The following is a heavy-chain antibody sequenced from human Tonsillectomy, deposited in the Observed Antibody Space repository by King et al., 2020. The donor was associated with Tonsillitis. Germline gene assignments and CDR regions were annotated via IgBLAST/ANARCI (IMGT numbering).Heavy chain of an antibody. CDR1: GYTFTSYW. Sequence: QLVQSGAEVKKPGESLKISCKGSGYTFTSYWIGWVRQMPGKGLEWMGIIYPGDSDTRYSPSFQGQVTISADTSISTAYLQWSSLKASDTAMYYCPRPSYYVSSGYSFSDYWGQGPLVTVSS. V-gene: IGHV5-51*01. CDR2: IYPGDSDT. D-gene: IGHD3-22*01. CDR3: PRPSYYVSSGYSFSDY. J-gene: IGHJ4*02.